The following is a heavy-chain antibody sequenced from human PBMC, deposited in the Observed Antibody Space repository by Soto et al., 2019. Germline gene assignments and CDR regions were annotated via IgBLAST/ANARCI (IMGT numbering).Heavy chain of an antibody. V-gene: IGHV3-7*01. CDR1: GFTFSSYW. Sequence: EVQLVESGGGLVQPGGSLRLSCAASGFTFSSYWMSWVRQAPGKGLEWVANIKPGGSEKYYVDSVKGQFTISRDNAKNSLYLQMNSLRAEDTAVYYCAREKHHPGAAAGTGNWFDPWGQGTLVTVSS. J-gene: IGHJ5*02. D-gene: IGHD6-13*01. CDR3: AREKHHPGAAAGTGNWFDP. CDR2: IKPGGSEK.